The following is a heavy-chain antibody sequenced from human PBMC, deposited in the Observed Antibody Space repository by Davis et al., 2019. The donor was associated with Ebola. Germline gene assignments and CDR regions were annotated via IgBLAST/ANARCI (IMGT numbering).Heavy chain of an antibody. CDR1: GYRFTSQW. CDR2: IYPGDSDT. J-gene: IGHJ4*02. Sequence: PGGSLRLSCKGSGYRFTSQWIGWVRQMPGKGLEWMGIIYPGDSDTRYSPSFQGQVTISADKSISTAYLQWSSLKASDTAMYYCARRDHDGKKYFDSWGQGTLVTVSS. V-gene: IGHV5-51*01. CDR3: ARRDHDGKKYFDS. D-gene: IGHD5-24*01.